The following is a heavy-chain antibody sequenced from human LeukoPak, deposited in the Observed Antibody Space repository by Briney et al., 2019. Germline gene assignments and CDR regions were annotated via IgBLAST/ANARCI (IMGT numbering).Heavy chain of an antibody. D-gene: IGHD3-16*01. J-gene: IGHJ4*02. Sequence: GGSLRLSRVVSTFTKAWMNWVRQAPGKGLEWVGRVKNRGDGRTTDYAAPVKGRFIISRDDSKKTVYLQMDSLKTEDTAVYFCTTEYFGGFEYWGQGTLVTVSS. CDR2: VKNRGDGRTT. CDR3: TTEYFGGFEY. CDR1: TFTKAW. V-gene: IGHV3-15*07.